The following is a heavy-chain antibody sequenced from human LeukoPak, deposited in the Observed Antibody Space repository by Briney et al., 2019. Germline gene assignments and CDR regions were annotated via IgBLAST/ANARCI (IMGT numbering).Heavy chain of an antibody. Sequence: SQTLSLTCAISGDSVSTKSGGWNWIMQPPSRGLEWSRRTYYSRTNWYNDYAVSVKSRITINPDTSKNQFSLQLNSVTPEDTAVYYCARGWLQSGFDYWAQGTLVTVSS. CDR2: TYYSRTNWYN. CDR1: GDSVSTKSGG. D-gene: IGHD5-24*01. J-gene: IGHJ4*02. CDR3: ARGWLQSGFDY. V-gene: IGHV6-1*01.